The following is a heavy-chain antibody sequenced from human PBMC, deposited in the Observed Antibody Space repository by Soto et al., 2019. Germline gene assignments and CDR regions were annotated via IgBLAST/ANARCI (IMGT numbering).Heavy chain of an antibody. CDR2: ISGSGGST. D-gene: IGHD3-10*01. Sequence: GGSLRLSCAASGFTFSSYAMSWVRQAPGKGLEWVSAISGSGGSTYYADSVKGRFTISRDNSKNTLYLQMNSLRAEDTAVYYCAKISRSGSYHYYYYGMDVWGQGTTVTVSS. CDR3: AKISRSGSYHYYYYGMDV. J-gene: IGHJ6*02. V-gene: IGHV3-23*01. CDR1: GFTFSSYA.